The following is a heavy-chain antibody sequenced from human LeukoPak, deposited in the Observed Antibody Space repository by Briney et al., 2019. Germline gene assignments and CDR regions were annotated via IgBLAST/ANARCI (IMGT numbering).Heavy chain of an antibody. CDR2: INTNTGNP. CDR1: GYTFTSYA. V-gene: IGHV7-4-1*02. Sequence: ASVKVSCKASGYTFTSYAMDWVRQAPGQGLEWMGWINTNTGNPTYAQGFTGRFVFSLDTSVSTAYLQISSLKAEDTAVYYCARVVGDYYDSSGYRDYWGQGTLVTVSS. D-gene: IGHD3-22*01. J-gene: IGHJ4*02. CDR3: ARVVGDYYDSSGYRDY.